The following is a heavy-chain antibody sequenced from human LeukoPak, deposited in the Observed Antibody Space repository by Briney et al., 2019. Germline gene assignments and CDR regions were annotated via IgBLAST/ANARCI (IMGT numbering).Heavy chain of an antibody. CDR2: IRQDGGET. D-gene: IGHD6-13*01. V-gene: IGHV3-7*01. Sequence: PGGSLRLSCAASGFTLSSHWMGWIRQAPGKGLEWVANIRQDGGETYYVDSVKGRFTISRDNAKNSLYLQMNSLRVEETAMYYCARWRQSSTWYRLDPWGQGTLVTVSP. CDR1: GFTLSSHW. CDR3: ARWRQSSTWYRLDP. J-gene: IGHJ5*02.